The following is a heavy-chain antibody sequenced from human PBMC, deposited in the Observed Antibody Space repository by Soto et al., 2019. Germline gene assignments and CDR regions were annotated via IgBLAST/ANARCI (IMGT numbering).Heavy chain of an antibody. CDR2: ISAYNGNT. D-gene: IGHD3-3*01. CDR3: ARVRGVIDFWSGYPDRHGFDP. Sequence: ASVKVSCKASGYTFTSYGISWVRQAPGQGLEWMGWISAYNGNTNYAQKLQGRVTMTTDTSTSTAYMEKRSLRSDDTAVYYCARVRGVIDFWSGYPDRHGFDPWGQGTLVTVSS. V-gene: IGHV1-18*01. J-gene: IGHJ5*02. CDR1: GYTFTSYG.